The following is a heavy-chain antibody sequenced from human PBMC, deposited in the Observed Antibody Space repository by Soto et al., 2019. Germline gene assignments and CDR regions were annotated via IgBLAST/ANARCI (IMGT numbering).Heavy chain of an antibody. J-gene: IGHJ3*02. CDR1: GFTFSSYS. V-gene: IGHV3-21*01. CDR3: ARDPYGSIPSCYADAFNT. D-gene: IGHD2-2*01. Sequence: EVQLVESGGGLVKPGGSLRLSCAASGFTFSSYSMNWVRQAPGKGLEWVSSISSSSSYIYYAYSLKGRFTISRDNAKNSLYLKMNSLRAENTSVYYCARDPYGSIPSCYADAFNTGAKGTRAPFSP. CDR2: ISSSSSYI.